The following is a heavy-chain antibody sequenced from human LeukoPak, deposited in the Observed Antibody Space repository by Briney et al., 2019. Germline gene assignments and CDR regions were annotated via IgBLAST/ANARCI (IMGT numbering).Heavy chain of an antibody. CDR2: ISYDGSNK. CDR1: GFTFSSYA. J-gene: IGHJ5*02. Sequence: HTGGSLRLSCAASGFTFSSYAMHWVRQAPGKGLEWVAVISYDGSNKYYADSVKGRFTISRDNSKNTLYLQMNSLRAEDTAVYYCARGRSWFDPWGQGTLVTVSS. CDR3: ARGRSWFDP. V-gene: IGHV3-30*04.